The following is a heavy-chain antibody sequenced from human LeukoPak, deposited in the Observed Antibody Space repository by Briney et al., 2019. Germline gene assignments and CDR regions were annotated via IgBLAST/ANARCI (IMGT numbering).Heavy chain of an antibody. CDR1: GYTFTGYY. CDR3: AQDTSTDVFNY. D-gene: IGHD5-18*01. J-gene: IGHJ4*02. Sequence: ASVKVSCKASGYTFTGYYMHWVRQAPGQGLEWMGWINTKTGNPAYAQGFTGRFVFSLGTSVSTAYLQISSLKVEDTAVYYCAQDTSTDVFNYWGQGTLVTVSS. CDR2: INTKTGNP. V-gene: IGHV7-4-1*02.